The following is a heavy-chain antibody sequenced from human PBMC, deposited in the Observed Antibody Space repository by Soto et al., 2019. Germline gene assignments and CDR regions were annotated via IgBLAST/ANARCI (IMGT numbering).Heavy chain of an antibody. Sequence: GGSLRLSCAASGFTLDNGMAWVRQAPGKGLEWISTIDYSGAYTHYADSVKGRFTISRDKSRNTVALQLSSLRAEDTALYYCVSWVSALFDNWGQGTLVTVSS. D-gene: IGHD2-8*01. CDR1: GFTLDNG. V-gene: IGHV3-23*01. J-gene: IGHJ4*02. CDR2: IDYSGAYT. CDR3: VSWVSALFDN.